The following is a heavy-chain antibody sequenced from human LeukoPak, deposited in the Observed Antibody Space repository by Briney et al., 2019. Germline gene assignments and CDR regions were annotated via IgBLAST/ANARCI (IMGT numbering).Heavy chain of an antibody. Sequence: GGSLRLSCAASGFTFSGYWMSWVRQAPGKGLEWVANIKQDGSEKYYVDSVKGRFTISRDNAKNSLYLQMNSLRAEDTAVYYCARDRGYSEYWGQGTLVTVSS. CDR3: ARDRGYSEY. CDR1: GFTFSGYW. J-gene: IGHJ4*02. CDR2: IKQDGSEK. V-gene: IGHV3-7*05.